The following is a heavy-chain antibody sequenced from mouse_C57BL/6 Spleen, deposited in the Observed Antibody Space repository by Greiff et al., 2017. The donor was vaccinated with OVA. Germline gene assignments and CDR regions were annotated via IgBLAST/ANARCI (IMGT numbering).Heavy chain of an antibody. V-gene: IGHV1-55*01. CDR3: ARSGYGSSYVLYWYFDV. CDR2: IYPGSGST. J-gene: IGHJ1*03. Sequence: VQLQQPGAELVKPGASVKMSCKASGYTFTSYWITWVKQRPGQGLEWIGDIYPGSGSTNYNEKFKSKATLTVDTSSSTAYMQLSSLTSEDSAVYYWARSGYGSSYVLYWYFDVWGTGTTVTVSS. CDR1: GYTFTSYW. D-gene: IGHD1-1*01.